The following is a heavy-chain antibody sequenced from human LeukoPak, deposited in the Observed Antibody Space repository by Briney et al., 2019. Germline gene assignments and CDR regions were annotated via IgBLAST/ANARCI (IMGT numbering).Heavy chain of an antibody. J-gene: IGHJ1*01. CDR1: GGSISSSSYY. Sequence: PSETLSLTCTVSGGSISSSSYYWGWIRQHPGKGLEWIGSIYYSGRTYYHPSLKRRVTISVDTSKNQYSLKLSSVTAADTAVYYCASWYYYDSSGYYWEYFQHWGQGTLVTVSS. CDR3: ASWYYYDSSGYYWEYFQH. V-gene: IGHV4-39*01. CDR2: IYYSGRT. D-gene: IGHD3-22*01.